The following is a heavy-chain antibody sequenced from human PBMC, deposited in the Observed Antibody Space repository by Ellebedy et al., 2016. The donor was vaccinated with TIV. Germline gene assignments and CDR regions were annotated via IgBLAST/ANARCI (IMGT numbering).Heavy chain of an antibody. Sequence: GESLKISCVASGFTFSSYGMHWVRQAPGKGPEWVAIISYDGTDKDYADSVKGRFTISRDNSKNTLYLQMNSLRAEDTALYYCAKGTPFSSATLFFHYGMDGWGQGTTVTVSS. CDR1: GFTFSSYG. J-gene: IGHJ6*02. D-gene: IGHD2-15*01. CDR2: ISYDGTDK. CDR3: AKGTPFSSATLFFHYGMDG. V-gene: IGHV3-30*18.